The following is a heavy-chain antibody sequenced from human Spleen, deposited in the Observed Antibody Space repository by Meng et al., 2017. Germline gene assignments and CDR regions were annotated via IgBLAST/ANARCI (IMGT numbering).Heavy chain of an antibody. V-gene: IGHV4-34*01. Sequence: GRLQESGPGLVRPSETLSLTCVVSGGSFSDYYWSWIRQPPGKGLEWIGEINHSGSTNYNPSLESRATISVDTSQNNLSLKLSSVTAADSAVYYCARGPTTMAHDFDYWGQGTLVTVSS. J-gene: IGHJ4*02. CDR1: GGSFSDYY. CDR3: ARGPTTMAHDFDY. D-gene: IGHD4-11*01. CDR2: INHSGST.